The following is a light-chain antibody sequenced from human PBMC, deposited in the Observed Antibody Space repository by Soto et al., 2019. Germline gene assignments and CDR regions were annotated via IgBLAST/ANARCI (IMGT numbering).Light chain of an antibody. CDR1: SSNIGNNY. CDR3: GTWDDSLGAVV. V-gene: IGLV1-51*01. CDR2: DNN. Sequence: QSVLTQPPSVSAAPGQKVTISCSGSSSNIGNNYVSWYQQLPGTAPKLLIYDNNKRPSGIPDRFSGSKSGTSATLGITGLQTGDEDDYYCGTWDDSLGAVVFGEGTKLTVL. J-gene: IGLJ2*01.